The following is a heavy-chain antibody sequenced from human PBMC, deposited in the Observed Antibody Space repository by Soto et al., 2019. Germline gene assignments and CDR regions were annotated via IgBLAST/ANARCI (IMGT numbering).Heavy chain of an antibody. Sequence: PGGSLRLSCVVSGFTFDDYDMHWVRQGPGKGLEWVSSISWNSAKIDYADSVKGRFTISRDNAKESLYLQMNSLRSEDTAFYYCAIDKWRRDRSYFDYWCQGTLVTV. CDR3: AIDKWRRDRSYFDY. J-gene: IGHJ4*02. D-gene: IGHD2-21*01. V-gene: IGHV3-9*01. CDR2: ISWNSAKI. CDR1: GFTFDDYD.